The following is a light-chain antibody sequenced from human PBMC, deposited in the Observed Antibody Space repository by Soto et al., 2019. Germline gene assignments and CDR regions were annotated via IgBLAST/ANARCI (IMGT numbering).Light chain of an antibody. CDR3: QSYDSSLSGYV. CDR2: GNS. CDR1: SSNIGAGYD. Sequence: QSVLTQPPSVSGAPGQRVTISCTGSSSNIGAGYDVHWYQQLPGTAPKLLIYGNSSRPSGVPDRFSGSKSGTSASLAITRLQAEDEADYYCQSYDSSLSGYVFGTGTKVTVL. J-gene: IGLJ1*01. V-gene: IGLV1-40*01.